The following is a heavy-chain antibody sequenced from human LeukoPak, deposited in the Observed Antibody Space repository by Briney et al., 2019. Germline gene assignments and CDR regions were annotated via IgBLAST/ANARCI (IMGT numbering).Heavy chain of an antibody. CDR2: VYYSGNT. CDR1: GGSISSHY. CDR3: ARASSGYRSSFYFDY. D-gene: IGHD5-18*01. J-gene: IGHJ4*02. V-gene: IGHV4-59*11. Sequence: SETLSLTCTVSGGSISSHYWSWIRQPPGKGLEWIGYVYYSGNTNYNPSLKSRVTISIDTSKNQFSLKLSSVTAADTAVYYCARASSGYRSSFYFDYWGPGTLVPVSS.